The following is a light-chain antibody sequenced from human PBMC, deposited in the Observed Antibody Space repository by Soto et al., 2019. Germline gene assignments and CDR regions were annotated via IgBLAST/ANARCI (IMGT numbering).Light chain of an antibody. Sequence: EIVLTQSPATLSLSPGERATLSCRASQSVSIYLAWYQQKSGQAPRLLIYDASNRATGIPARFSGSGSGTVFTLTISSLEPEDFAVYYCQSGAFGQGTKVDIK. CDR3: QSGA. CDR1: QSVSIY. J-gene: IGKJ1*01. V-gene: IGKV3-11*01. CDR2: DAS.